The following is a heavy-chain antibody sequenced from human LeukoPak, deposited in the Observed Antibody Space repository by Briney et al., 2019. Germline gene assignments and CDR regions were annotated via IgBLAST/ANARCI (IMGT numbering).Heavy chain of an antibody. CDR1: GGSISSGDYY. CDR2: IYYSGST. Sequence: SQTLSLTCTVSGGSISSGDYYWGLIRQPPGKGLGWIGYIYYSGSTYYNPSLKSRVTISVDTSKNQFSLKLSSVTAADTAVYYCASSIVVVPAAMGYWFDPWGQGTLVTVSS. V-gene: IGHV4-30-4*08. CDR3: ASSIVVVPAAMGYWFDP. J-gene: IGHJ5*02. D-gene: IGHD2-2*01.